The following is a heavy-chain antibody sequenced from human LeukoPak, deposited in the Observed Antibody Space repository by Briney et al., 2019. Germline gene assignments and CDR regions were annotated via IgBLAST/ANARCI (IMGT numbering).Heavy chain of an antibody. Sequence: PSETLSLTCTVSVDSISRTNNYWGWVRQPPGTGLEWIGTIHSSGSITYYSPSLKSRVTISIDTSKNQFSLKLSSVTAADTAVYFCARHEDEDGYNAKPIDYWGQGTLVTVSS. CDR1: VDSISRTNNY. J-gene: IGHJ4*02. V-gene: IGHV4-39*01. CDR2: IHSSGSIT. CDR3: ARHEDEDGYNAKPIDY. D-gene: IGHD5-24*01.